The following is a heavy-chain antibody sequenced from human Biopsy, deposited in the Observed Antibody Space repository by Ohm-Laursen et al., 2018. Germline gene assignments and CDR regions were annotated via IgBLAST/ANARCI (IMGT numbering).Heavy chain of an antibody. V-gene: IGHV4-34*11. CDR3: ARVRGGFLEWFDY. J-gene: IGHJ5*01. D-gene: IGHD3-3*01. Sequence: SDTLSLTWAVYGESFNGYYWTWIRQPPGKGLEWIASIYYSGTTNKNPSLKSRVTISVDTSKRQFYLELSSVTAADTAIYYCARVRGGFLEWFDYWGQGTLITVSS. CDR2: IYYSGTT. CDR1: GESFNGYY.